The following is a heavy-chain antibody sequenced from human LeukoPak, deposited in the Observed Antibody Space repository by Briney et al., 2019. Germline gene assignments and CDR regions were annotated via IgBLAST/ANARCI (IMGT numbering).Heavy chain of an antibody. V-gene: IGHV6-1*01. CDR2: TYYRSKWYS. J-gene: IGHJ3*01. CDR3: ARDSNGFDV. CDR1: GDSVSANSAT. Sequence: SQTLSLTCAISGDSVSANSATWNWIRQSPSRGLEWLGRTYYRSKWYSDYAVSVKSRTIIKAHSPKNQFSLQLNSVTPEDTAPYYCARDSNGFDVWGQGTMVTVSS.